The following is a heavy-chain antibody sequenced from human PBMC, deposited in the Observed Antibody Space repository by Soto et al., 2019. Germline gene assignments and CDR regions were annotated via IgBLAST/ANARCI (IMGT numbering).Heavy chain of an antibody. CDR1: GGSVRAPDW. V-gene: IGHV4-4*02. Sequence: SETLSLTCTLSGGSVRAPDWWNWVRQSPDKGLEWIAEVHISGHGNYNPSLRSRVSVSIDSSKNQFYLNLNSVTAADTAIYYCARVRQGCSANNCYFDPWGQGTQVTVSS. CDR2: VHISGHG. CDR3: ARVRQGCSANNCYFDP. J-gene: IGHJ5*01. D-gene: IGHD1-1*01.